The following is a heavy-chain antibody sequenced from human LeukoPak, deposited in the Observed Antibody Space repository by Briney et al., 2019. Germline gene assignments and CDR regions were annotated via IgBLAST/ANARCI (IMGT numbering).Heavy chain of an antibody. Sequence: PGGSLRLSCAASGFTFSSYAMSWVRQAPGKGLEWVSAISGSGGSTYYADSVKGRFTISRDNSKNTLYLQMNSLRAEDTAVYYCAKGHYSSGRSDKGGLLSPMDVWGQGTTVTVSS. V-gene: IGHV3-23*01. CDR1: GFTFSSYA. D-gene: IGHD6-19*01. CDR3: AKGHYSSGRSDKGGLLSPMDV. CDR2: ISGSGGST. J-gene: IGHJ6*02.